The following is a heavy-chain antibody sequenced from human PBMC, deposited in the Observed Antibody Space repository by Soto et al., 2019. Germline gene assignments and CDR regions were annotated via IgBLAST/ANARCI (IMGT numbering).Heavy chain of an antibody. D-gene: IGHD6-13*01. CDR2: ISSSSSTI. CDR3: VNLPEVGRF. Sequence: PGGSLRLSCAASGFTFSSYSMNWVRQAPGKGLEWVSYISSSSSTIYYADSVKGRFTISRDNAKNSLYLQMNSLRAEDTAVYYCVNLPEVGRFWGRGTLVTVSS. V-gene: IGHV3-48*01. CDR1: GFTFSSYS. J-gene: IGHJ4*02.